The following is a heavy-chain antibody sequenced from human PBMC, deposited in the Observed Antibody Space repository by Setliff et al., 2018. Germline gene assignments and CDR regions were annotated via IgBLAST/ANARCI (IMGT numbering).Heavy chain of an antibody. CDR1: GDSINTPTYH. CDR2: IYYTGIT. D-gene: IGHD2-2*01. Sequence: LSLTCTVSGDSINTPTYHWGRVRQPPGKGLEWIGLIYYTGITYYNPSLKSRVTISEDMSENQISLKLNPVTAADTAVYYCVRTFNGSPADRWGQGTLVTVSS. V-gene: IGHV4-39*01. J-gene: IGHJ5*02. CDR3: VRTFNGSPADR.